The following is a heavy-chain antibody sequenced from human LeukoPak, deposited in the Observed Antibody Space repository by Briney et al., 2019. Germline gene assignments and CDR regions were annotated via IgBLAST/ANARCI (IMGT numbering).Heavy chain of an antibody. D-gene: IGHD1-26*01. Sequence: GRSLRLSCAASGFTFDSYAMHWVRQAPGQGLEWVSRISWNSGTAAYAESVKGRFIISRDKADNSLYLQVNSLRAEDMALYYCAKDKGVGATRGIDYWGQGTLVTVSS. V-gene: IGHV3-9*03. CDR1: GFTFDSYA. J-gene: IGHJ4*02. CDR2: ISWNSGTA. CDR3: AKDKGVGATRGIDY.